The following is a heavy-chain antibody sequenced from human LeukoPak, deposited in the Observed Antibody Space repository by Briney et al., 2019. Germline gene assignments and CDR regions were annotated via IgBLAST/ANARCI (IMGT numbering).Heavy chain of an antibody. Sequence: ASVKVSCKASGGTFSSYAISWVRQAPGQGLEWMGIINPSGGSTYYAQKFQGRVTMTRDMSTSTVYMELSSLRSEDTAVYYCAITVAGTLDNWGQGTLVTVSS. CDR3: AITVAGTLDN. D-gene: IGHD6-19*01. CDR1: GGTFSSYA. CDR2: INPSGGST. J-gene: IGHJ4*02. V-gene: IGHV1-46*01.